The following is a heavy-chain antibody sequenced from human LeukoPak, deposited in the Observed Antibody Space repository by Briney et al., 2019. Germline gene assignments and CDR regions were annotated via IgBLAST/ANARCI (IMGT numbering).Heavy chain of an antibody. J-gene: IGHJ5*02. V-gene: IGHV1-69*13. CDR3: ARASSSWYNWFDP. Sequence: ASVKVSCKASGGTFSSYAISWVRQAPGQGLEWMGGIIPIFDTANYAQKFQGRVTITADESTSTAYMELSSLRSEDTAVYYCARASSSWYNWFDPWGQGTLVTVSS. CDR2: IIPIFDTA. CDR1: GGTFSSYA. D-gene: IGHD6-13*01.